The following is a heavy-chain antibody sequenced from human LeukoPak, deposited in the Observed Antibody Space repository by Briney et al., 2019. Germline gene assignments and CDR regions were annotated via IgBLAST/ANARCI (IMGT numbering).Heavy chain of an antibody. J-gene: IGHJ4*02. Sequence: GGSLRLSCAASGFTVSSYYMNWVRQAPGKGLEWVSLIYSGGSTFYADSVKDRFTISRDSSKNTLYLQMNSLRAEDTAVYYCARSVSPYFGWLHWGQGTLVTVSS. V-gene: IGHV3-66*01. D-gene: IGHD3-9*01. CDR1: GFTVSSYY. CDR3: ARSVSPYFGWLH. CDR2: IYSGGST.